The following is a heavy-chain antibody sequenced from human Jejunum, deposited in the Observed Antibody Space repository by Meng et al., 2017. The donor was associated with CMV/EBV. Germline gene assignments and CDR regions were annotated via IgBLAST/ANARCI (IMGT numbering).Heavy chain of an antibody. CDR2: FYTSCRST. D-gene: IGHD3-16*01. CDR1: GFTFTDYA. CDR3: AKDRGGSDDAYDV. J-gene: IGHJ3*01. V-gene: IGHV3-23*03. Sequence: ASGFTFTDYAMNCVRQAPGKGLALISVFYTSCRSTYYADSVKGRFTISRDNSKNMVYLQMNSLRVEDTAVYYCAKDRGGSDDAYDVWGQGATVTVSS.